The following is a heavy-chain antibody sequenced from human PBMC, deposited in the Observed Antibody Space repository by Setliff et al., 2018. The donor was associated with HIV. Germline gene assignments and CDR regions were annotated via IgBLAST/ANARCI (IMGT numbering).Heavy chain of an antibody. D-gene: IGHD2-15*01. J-gene: IGHJ4*02. CDR1: GGSISSYY. V-gene: IGHV4-59*12. CDR3: ARDAEGYCRGTPCFPYYFDY. Sequence: PSETLSLTCTVSGGSISSYYWSWIRQPPGKGLEWIGYIYYSGSTNYNPSLKSRVTISVDTSKNQFSLQLTSVTAADTAVYYCARDAEGYCRGTPCFPYYFDYWGQGALVTVSS. CDR2: IYYSGST.